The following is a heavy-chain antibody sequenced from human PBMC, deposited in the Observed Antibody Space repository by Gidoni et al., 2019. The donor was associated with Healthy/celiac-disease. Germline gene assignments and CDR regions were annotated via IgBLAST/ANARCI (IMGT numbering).Heavy chain of an antibody. D-gene: IGHD1-26*01. CDR2: ISSSSSYI. CDR3: ARERGGSYKDDY. V-gene: IGHV3-21*01. Sequence: EVQLVESGGGLVKPGGSLRLSCAASGFTFSSYSMNWVRQAPGKGLEWVSSISSSSSYIYYADSVKGRFNISRDNAKNSLYLQMNSLRAEDTAVYYCARERGGSYKDDYWGQGTLVTVSS. CDR1: GFTFSSYS. J-gene: IGHJ4*02.